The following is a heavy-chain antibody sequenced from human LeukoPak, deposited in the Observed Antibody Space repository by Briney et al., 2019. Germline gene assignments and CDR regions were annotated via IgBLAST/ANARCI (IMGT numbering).Heavy chain of an antibody. D-gene: IGHD5-12*01. Sequence: ASVKVSCKASGYTFTGYYMHWVRQAPGQGLEWMGRINPNSGGTNYAQKFQGRVTMTRDTSIGTAYMELSRLRSDDTAVYYCARVRPRYSWFDPWGQGTLVTVSS. CDR1: GYTFTGYY. CDR2: INPNSGGT. CDR3: ARVRPRYSWFDP. V-gene: IGHV1-2*06. J-gene: IGHJ5*02.